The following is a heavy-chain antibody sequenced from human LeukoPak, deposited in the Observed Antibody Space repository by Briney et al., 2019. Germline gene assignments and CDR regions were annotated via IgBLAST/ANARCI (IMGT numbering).Heavy chain of an antibody. D-gene: IGHD3-22*01. J-gene: IGHJ4*02. CDR3: ARDVHPSGGYYFDY. Sequence: GGSLRLSCEASGFIFSTYEMNWVRQAPGKGLEWVTYISSRGRTVYYADSVKGRFTVSRDDAKNSVYLQLSKLRAEDTAVYYCARDVHPSGGYYFDYWGQGVLVTVSS. V-gene: IGHV3-48*03. CDR1: GFIFSTYE. CDR2: ISSRGRTV.